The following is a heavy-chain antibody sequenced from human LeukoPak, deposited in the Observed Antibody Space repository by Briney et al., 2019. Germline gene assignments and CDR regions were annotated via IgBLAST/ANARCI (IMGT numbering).Heavy chain of an antibody. D-gene: IGHD3-10*01. Sequence: SETLSLTCTVSGGSISSYYWSGIRQPPGKGLEWIGYIYYSGSTNYNPSLKSRVTISVDTSKNQFSLKLSSVTAADTAVYYCARLGRGSYWGQGTLVTVSS. J-gene: IGHJ4*02. CDR1: GGSISSYY. V-gene: IGHV4-59*12. CDR2: IYYSGST. CDR3: ARLGRGSY.